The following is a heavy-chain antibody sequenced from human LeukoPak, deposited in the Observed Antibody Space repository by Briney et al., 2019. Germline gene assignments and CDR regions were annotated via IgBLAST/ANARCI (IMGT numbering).Heavy chain of an antibody. J-gene: IGHJ6*02. V-gene: IGHV3-53*01. CDR1: GFSVSNNY. CDR3: ARERVEMATVYYYYGMDV. D-gene: IGHD5-24*01. CDR2: IYGDGRT. Sequence: GGSLRLSCVVSGFSVSNNYIIWVRQAPGNGLERVSVIYGDGRTSHSASVRGRFTISRDNSKNTLYLQMNSLRAEDTAVYYCARERVEMATVYYYYGMDVWGQGTTVTVSS.